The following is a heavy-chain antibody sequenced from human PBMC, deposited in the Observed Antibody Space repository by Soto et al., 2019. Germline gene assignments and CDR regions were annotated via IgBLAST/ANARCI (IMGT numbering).Heavy chain of an antibody. D-gene: IGHD5-12*01. CDR1: GFTFNSYS. V-gene: IGHV3-21*04. CDR3: ARSRYDSLYFDY. CDR2: ISSTSSYI. J-gene: IGHJ4*02. Sequence: GGSLRLSCVASGFTFNSYSLNWVRQAPGKGLEWVSSISSTSSYIYYADSVKGRFTISRDNAKNSLFLQGNSLRAEDTAVYYCARSRYDSLYFDYWGQGTLVTVSS.